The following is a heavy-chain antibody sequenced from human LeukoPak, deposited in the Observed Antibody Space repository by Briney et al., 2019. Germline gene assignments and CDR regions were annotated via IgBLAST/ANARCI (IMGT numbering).Heavy chain of an antibody. J-gene: IGHJ4*02. V-gene: IGHV1-46*03. Sequence: ASVKVSCKASGYTFTSYYMHWVRQAPGQGLEWMGIINPSGGSTSYAQKFQGRVTMTRDTSTSTVYMELSSLRFEDTAAYYCARVIPAATPSYYYFDNWGQGTLVTVSS. CDR3: ARVIPAATPSYYYFDN. CDR2: INPSGGST. CDR1: GYTFTSYY. D-gene: IGHD2-2*01.